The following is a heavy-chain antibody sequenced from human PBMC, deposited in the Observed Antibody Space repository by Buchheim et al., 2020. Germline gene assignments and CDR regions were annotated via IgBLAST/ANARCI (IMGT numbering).Heavy chain of an antibody. CDR2: VYYLGNT. Sequence: QVQLQESGPGLVKPSETLSLTCTVSGGSISTYYWNWIRQSPGKGLEWICYVYYLGNTTYNPSLKSRVTMSLHTSKNQFSLHLRSVTAADTAVYYCARDRLRNWFDSWGQGTL. V-gene: IGHV4-59*12. D-gene: IGHD4-17*01. CDR1: GGSISTYY. CDR3: ARDRLRNWFDS. J-gene: IGHJ5*01.